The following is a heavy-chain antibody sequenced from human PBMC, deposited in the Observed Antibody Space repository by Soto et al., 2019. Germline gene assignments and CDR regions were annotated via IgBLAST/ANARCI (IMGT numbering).Heavy chain of an antibody. J-gene: IGHJ4*02. CDR1: GFTFSTYG. CDR2: ISYDGSNK. D-gene: IGHD6-19*01. V-gene: IGHV3-30*18. CDR3: AKGGRQWLVTSDFNY. Sequence: GGSLRLSCAASGFTFSTYGMHWVRQAPGKGLEWVAVISYDGSNKYYADSVKGRFTISRDNSKNTLYLQMSSLRAEDTAVYYCAKGGRQWLVTSDFNYWGQGALVTVSS.